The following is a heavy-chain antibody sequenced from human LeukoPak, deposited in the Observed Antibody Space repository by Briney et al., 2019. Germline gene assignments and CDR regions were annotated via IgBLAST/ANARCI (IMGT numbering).Heavy chain of an antibody. V-gene: IGHV4-34*01. J-gene: IGHJ6*02. D-gene: IGHD5-18*01. CDR1: GGSFSGYY. CDR2: INHSGST. CDR3: ARFSVRGYSYGAYYYYGMDV. Sequence: SETLSLTCAVYGGSFSGYYWSWIRQPPGKGLGWIGEINHSGSTNYNPSLKSRVTISVDTSKNQFSLKLSSVTAADTAVYYCARFSVRGYSYGAYYYYGMDVWGQGTTVTVSS.